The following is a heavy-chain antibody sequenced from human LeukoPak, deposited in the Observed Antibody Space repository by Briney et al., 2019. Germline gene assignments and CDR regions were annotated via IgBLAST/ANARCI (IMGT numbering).Heavy chain of an antibody. J-gene: IGHJ4*02. D-gene: IGHD3-22*01. CDR3: AILPKTYYYDSSGYYHNFDY. CDR1: GFTFSSYW. CDR2: IKQGGSER. V-gene: IGHV3-7*02. Sequence: GGSLRLSCAASGFTFSSYWMTWDRQAPGKGLEWVANIKQGGSERYYVDSVKGRFTISRDNAKNTLYLQMNSLRAEDTAVYYCAILPKTYYYDSSGYYHNFDYWGQGTLVTVSS.